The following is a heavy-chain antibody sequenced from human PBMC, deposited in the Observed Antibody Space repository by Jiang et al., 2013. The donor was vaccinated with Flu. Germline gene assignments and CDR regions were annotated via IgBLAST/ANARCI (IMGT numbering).Heavy chain of an antibody. CDR3: ARETYYDSSGYHGYYFDY. J-gene: IGHJ4*02. V-gene: IGHV1-18*01. Sequence: SGAEVKKPGASMKVSCKASGYTFTGYGIGWVRQAPGQGLEWMGYISAYNGYTTYAPKLQGRVTMTTDTSTSTAYMELRSLRSDDTAVYYCARETYYDSSGYHGYYFDYWGQGTMVTV. CDR2: ISAYNGYT. CDR1: GYTFTGYG. D-gene: IGHD3-22*01.